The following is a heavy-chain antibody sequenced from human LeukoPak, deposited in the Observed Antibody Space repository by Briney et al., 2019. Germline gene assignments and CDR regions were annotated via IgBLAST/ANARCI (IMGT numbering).Heavy chain of an antibody. D-gene: IGHD1-1*01. CDR1: GFTFSSYA. CDR2: ISYDGSNK. CDR3: ARGTTGTTKFDY. Sequence: GGSLRLSCAASGFTFSSYAMHWVRQAPGKGLEWVAVISYDGSNKYYADSVKGRLTISRDNSKNTLYLQMNSLRAEDTAVYYCARGTTGTTKFDYWGQGTLVTVSS. V-gene: IGHV3-30-3*01. J-gene: IGHJ4*02.